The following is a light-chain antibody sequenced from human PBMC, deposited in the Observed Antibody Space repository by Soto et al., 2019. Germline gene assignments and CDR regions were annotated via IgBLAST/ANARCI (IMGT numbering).Light chain of an antibody. J-gene: IGKJ4*01. CDR1: QSVSSY. V-gene: IGKV3-11*01. Sequence: EIMLSQSPATLSSSPGERATLSCRASQSVSSYLAWYQQKPGQAPRLLIYDASNRATGIPARFSGSGSGTDFTLTISSLEPEDFAVYYCQQRSNWPTALTFGGGTKVDIK. CDR2: DAS. CDR3: QQRSNWPTALT.